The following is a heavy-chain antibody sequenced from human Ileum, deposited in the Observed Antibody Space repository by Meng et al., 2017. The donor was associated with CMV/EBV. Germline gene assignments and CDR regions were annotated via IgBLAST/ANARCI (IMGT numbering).Heavy chain of an antibody. Sequence: HVQLQEAGPGLVKPSETLSLTCTVSGDSVKYYYWTWIRQPPGKGLEWIGNIYSGSTNYHPSLNSRVLISVDTANNQFFLKLSSVTAAGTAVYYCARGSGGVTTTGSFDSWGQGTLVTVSS. J-gene: IGHJ4*02. CDR3: ARGSGGVTTTGSFDS. V-gene: IGHV4-59*02. CDR1: GDSVKYYY. CDR2: IYSGST. D-gene: IGHD4-17*01.